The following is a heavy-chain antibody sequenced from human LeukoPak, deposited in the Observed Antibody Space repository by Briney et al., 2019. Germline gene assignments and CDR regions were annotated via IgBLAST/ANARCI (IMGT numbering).Heavy chain of an antibody. CDR3: ARDLGSDRTTVTYYFDY. J-gene: IGHJ4*02. V-gene: IGHV3-21*01. D-gene: IGHD4-17*01. CDR2: ISNSSSYI. Sequence: KPGGSLRLSCAASGFTFSSYSMNWVRQAPGKGLEWVSSISNSSSYIYYADSVKGRFTISRDNAKNSLYLQMNSLRAEDTAVYYCARDLGSDRTTVTYYFDYWGQGTLVTVSS. CDR1: GFTFSSYS.